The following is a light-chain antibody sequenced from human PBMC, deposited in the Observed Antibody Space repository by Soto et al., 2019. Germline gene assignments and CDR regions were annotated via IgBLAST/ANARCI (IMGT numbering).Light chain of an antibody. CDR3: QKYDSVPWS. Sequence: MTQSPTSLSASVGDRVTITCRASQGIGYNLAWYQQKPGKVPKVLIYTASTLHSGVPSRFSGSGSGTEFTLTINSLQPEDVATYFCQKYDSVPWSFGQGTRVEI. CDR2: TAS. CDR1: QGIGYN. J-gene: IGKJ1*01. V-gene: IGKV1-27*01.